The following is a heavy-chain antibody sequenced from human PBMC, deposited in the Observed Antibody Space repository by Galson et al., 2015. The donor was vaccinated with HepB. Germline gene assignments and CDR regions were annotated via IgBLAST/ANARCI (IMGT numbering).Heavy chain of an antibody. CDR3: AKDGLWESRLYYYHYMDV. CDR2: MAYDGTKK. D-gene: IGHD1-26*01. V-gene: IGHV3-30*18. J-gene: IGHJ6*03. CDR1: GFTFSSYG. Sequence: SLRLSCAASGFTFSSYGMHWVRQAPGKGLEWVAVMAYDGTKKNYADSVKGRFTISRDNSKNTLYLQMNSLRAEDTDVNYCAKDGLWESRLYYYHYMDVWGKGTTVTVSS.